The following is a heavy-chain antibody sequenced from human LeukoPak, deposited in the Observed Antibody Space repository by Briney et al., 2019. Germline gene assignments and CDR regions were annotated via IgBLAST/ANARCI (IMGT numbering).Heavy chain of an antibody. J-gene: IGHJ5*02. Sequence: SETLSLTCAVSGGSISSGGYSWSWIRQPPGKGLEWIGYIYYSGSTYYNPSLKSRVTISVDTSKNQFSLKLSSVTAADTAVYYCARDSKYYDFWSGYANWFDPWGQGTLVTVSS. D-gene: IGHD3-3*01. CDR1: GGSISSGGYS. CDR2: IYYSGST. V-gene: IGHV4-30-4*07. CDR3: ARDSKYYDFWSGYANWFDP.